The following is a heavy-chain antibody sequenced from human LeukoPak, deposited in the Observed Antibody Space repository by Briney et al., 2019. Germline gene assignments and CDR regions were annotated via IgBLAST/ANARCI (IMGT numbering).Heavy chain of an antibody. CDR2: INPNSGGT. J-gene: IGHJ4*02. CDR1: GYTFTGYY. Sequence: ASVKVSCKASGYTFTGYYMHWVRQAPGQGLEWMGWINPNSGGTNYAQKFQGRVTMTRDKSISTAYMELSRLRSDDTAVYYCARVTYYYDSSGYLSGRRYYFDYWGQGTLVTVSS. CDR3: ARVTYYYDSSGYLSGRRYYFDY. V-gene: IGHV1-2*02. D-gene: IGHD3-22*01.